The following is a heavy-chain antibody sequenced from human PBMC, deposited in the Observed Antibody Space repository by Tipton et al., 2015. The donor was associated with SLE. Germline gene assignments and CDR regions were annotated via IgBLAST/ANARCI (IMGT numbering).Heavy chain of an antibody. Sequence: QLVQSGAEVKKPGASVKVSCKASGYTFTGYYIHWLRQAPGQGPEWMGWINPIRGGTNYAQKFQGRVTMTRDTSINTAYMEMSRLTSEDTAVYYCARRAVAGYFDSWGQGTLVTVSS. CDR2: INPIRGGT. V-gene: IGHV1-2*02. D-gene: IGHD6-19*01. CDR3: ARRAVAGYFDS. J-gene: IGHJ4*02. CDR1: GYTFTGYY.